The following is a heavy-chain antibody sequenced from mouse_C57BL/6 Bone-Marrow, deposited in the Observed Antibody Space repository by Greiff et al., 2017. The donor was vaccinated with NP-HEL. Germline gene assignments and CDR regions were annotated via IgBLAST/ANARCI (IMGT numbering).Heavy chain of an antibody. CDR3: VRHAGDNYGYFYWYFDV. V-gene: IGHV10-1*01. CDR1: GFSFNTYA. CDR2: IRSKSNNYAT. Sequence: EVKLVESGGGLVQPKGSLKLSCAASGFSFNTYAMNWVRQAPGKGLEWVARIRSKSNNYATYYAVSVKDRFTISRDDSESMLYLQMYNLKTEDTAMYYCVRHAGDNYGYFYWYFDVWGTGTTVTVSS. D-gene: IGHD1-2*01. J-gene: IGHJ1*03.